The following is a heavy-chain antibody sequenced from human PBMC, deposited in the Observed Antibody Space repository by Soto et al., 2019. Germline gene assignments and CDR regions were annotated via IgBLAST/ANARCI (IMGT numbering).Heavy chain of an antibody. CDR1: GGTFSSYA. D-gene: IGHD2-2*01. CDR3: AIGVRGVVLVPGVGKRYYYYGMDV. CDR2: IIPIFGTA. J-gene: IGHJ6*02. V-gene: IGHV1-69*12. Sequence: QVQLVQSGAEVKKPGSSVKVSCKASGGTFSSYAISWVRQAPGQGLEWMGGIIPIFGTANYAQKFQGRVTITADESTSTAYMELSSLRSEDTAVYYCAIGVRGVVLVPGVGKRYYYYGMDVWGQGTTVTVSS.